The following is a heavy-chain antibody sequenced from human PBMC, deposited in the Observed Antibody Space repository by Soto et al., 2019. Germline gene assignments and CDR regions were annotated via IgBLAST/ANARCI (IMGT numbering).Heavy chain of an antibody. D-gene: IGHD6-19*01. CDR1: GGTFNRYA. CDR2: ITPMFGTG. Sequence: QVQLVQSGAEAKKPGSSVKVSCKASGGTFNRYAISWLRQAPGQGPEWMGGITPMFGTGNYAQKFQGRVTITADESTTTVHMELRRLTSEDTAVYYCAQTLGSAVAGPGRFDLWGRGTRVIVSS. J-gene: IGHJ2*01. V-gene: IGHV1-69*12. CDR3: AQTLGSAVAGPGRFDL.